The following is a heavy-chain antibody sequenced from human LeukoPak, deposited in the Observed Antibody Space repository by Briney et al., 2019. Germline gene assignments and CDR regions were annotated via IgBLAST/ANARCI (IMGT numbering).Heavy chain of an antibody. CDR3: ARGPSITLIRGGQWYYYMDV. J-gene: IGHJ6*03. CDR2: INPIAGST. D-gene: IGHD3-10*01. Sequence: ASVKVSCKASGYTFTSFYIHWVRQAPGQGLEWMGLINPIAGSTNYSQKFQGRVTMTRDTSTSTGYMELSSLRSEDTAVYYCARGPSITLIRGGQWYYYMDVWGKGTTVTISS. CDR1: GYTFTSFY. V-gene: IGHV1-46*01.